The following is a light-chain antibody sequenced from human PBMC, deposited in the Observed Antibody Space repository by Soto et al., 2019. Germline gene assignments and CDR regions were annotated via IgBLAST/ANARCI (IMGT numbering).Light chain of an antibody. J-gene: IGKJ5*01. CDR1: QSISSW. V-gene: IGKV1-5*03. CDR3: LQYNSYPFT. CDR2: KAS. Sequence: DIQMTQSPSTLSASVGDRVTITCRASQSISSWLAWYQQKPGKAPKLLIYKASSLESGVPSRFSGSGSGTELTLTISSLQPHDFATYYCLQYNSYPFTFGHGTRLVIK.